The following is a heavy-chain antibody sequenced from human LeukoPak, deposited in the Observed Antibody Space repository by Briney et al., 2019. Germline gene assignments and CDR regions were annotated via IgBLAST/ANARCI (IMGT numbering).Heavy chain of an antibody. Sequence: GGSLRLSCAASGFTFSNYAMSWVRQAPGKGLEWVSRIRGSGDDTHYADSVRGRLTISRDNSKNTLYLQMNSLRAEDTAVYFCAKGGAYCSCGSCSNFDYWGQGTLVTVSS. CDR3: AKGGAYCSCGSCSNFDY. D-gene: IGHD2-15*01. CDR1: GFTFSNYA. CDR2: IRGSGDDT. J-gene: IGHJ4*02. V-gene: IGHV3-23*01.